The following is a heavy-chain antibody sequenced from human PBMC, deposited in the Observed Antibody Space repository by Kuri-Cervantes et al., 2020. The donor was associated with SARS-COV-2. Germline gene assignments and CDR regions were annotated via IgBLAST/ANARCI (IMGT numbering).Heavy chain of an antibody. CDR3: ARDRFLELGPSHMDV. Sequence: GESLKISCAASGFAVSSNYMSWVRQAPGKGLEWVSIIYSDGSTYYADSVKGRFTISRDNSKNTLYLQMNSLRAEDTAVYFCARDRFLELGPSHMDVWGKGTTVTVSS. D-gene: IGHD1-7*01. V-gene: IGHV3-53*01. J-gene: IGHJ6*03. CDR1: GFAVSSNY. CDR2: IYSDGST.